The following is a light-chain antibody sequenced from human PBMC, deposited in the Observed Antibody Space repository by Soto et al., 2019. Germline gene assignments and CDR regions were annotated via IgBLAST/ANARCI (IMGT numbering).Light chain of an antibody. CDR3: QSYDSSLSGSYV. V-gene: IGLV1-40*01. Sequence: QCAPTQPPPVSGGPGERGTISPPRSSSKIGAGYDVHWYQQLPGTAPKLLIYGNSNRPSGVPDRFSGSKSGTSASLAITGLQAEDEADYYCQSYDSSLSGSYVFGTGTKVTVL. CDR1: SSKIGAGYD. CDR2: GNS. J-gene: IGLJ1*01.